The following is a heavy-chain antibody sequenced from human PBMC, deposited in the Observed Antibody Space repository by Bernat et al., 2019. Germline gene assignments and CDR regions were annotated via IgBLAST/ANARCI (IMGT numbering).Heavy chain of an antibody. Sequence: EVKLVESWGGLVKPGGSLRLSCEASGFAFRSYTMNWVRQAPGKGLEWVSSITNSGSHTYYADSMKGRFTISRDNAKDSLHLEMNSLRVEDTAVYFCARSREVAFYDFWGQGTLVTVSS. J-gene: IGHJ4*02. CDR1: GFAFRSYT. V-gene: IGHV3-21*02. D-gene: IGHD1-26*01. CDR2: ITNSGSHT. CDR3: ARSREVAFYDF.